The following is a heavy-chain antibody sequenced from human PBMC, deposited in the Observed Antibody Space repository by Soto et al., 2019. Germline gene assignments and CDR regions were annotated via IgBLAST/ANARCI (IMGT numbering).Heavy chain of an antibody. CDR1: GGTFSSYA. Sequence: SVKVSCNASGGTFSSYAISWVRQAPGQGLEWMGGIIPIFGTANYAQKFQGRVTITADESTSTAYMELSSLRSEDTAVYYCARDQHYYDSSGPGGVWFDPWGQGTLVTVSS. J-gene: IGHJ5*02. D-gene: IGHD3-22*01. CDR2: IIPIFGTA. V-gene: IGHV1-69*13. CDR3: ARDQHYYDSSGPGGVWFDP.